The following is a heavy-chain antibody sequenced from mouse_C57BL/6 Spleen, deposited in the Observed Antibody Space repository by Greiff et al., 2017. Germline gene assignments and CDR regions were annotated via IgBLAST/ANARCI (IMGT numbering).Heavy chain of an antibody. CDR2: IDPENGDT. D-gene: IGHD2-1*01. CDR3: TTRVYGNYRYFDY. Sequence: EVKLMASGAELVRPGASVKLSCTASGFNIKDDYMHWVKQRPEQGLEWIGWIDPENGDTEYASKFQGKATITADTSSNTAYLQLSSLTSEDTAVYYCTTRVYGNYRYFDYWGQGTTLTVSS. CDR1: GFNIKDDY. J-gene: IGHJ2*01. V-gene: IGHV14-4*01.